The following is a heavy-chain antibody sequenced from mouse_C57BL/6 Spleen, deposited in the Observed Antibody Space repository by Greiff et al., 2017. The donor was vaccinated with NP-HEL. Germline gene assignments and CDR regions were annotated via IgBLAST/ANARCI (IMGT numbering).Heavy chain of an antibody. CDR3: ARGYYSGGYFDV. D-gene: IGHD1-1*01. CDR1: GYAFSSYW. J-gene: IGHJ1*03. Sequence: QVTLKESGAELVKPGASVKISCKASGYAFSSYWMNWVKQRPGKGLEWIGQIYPGDGDTNYNEKFKGKATLTADKSSSTAYMQLSSLTSEDSAVYFCARGYYSGGYFDVWGTGTTVTVSS. CDR2: IYPGDGDT. V-gene: IGHV1-80*01.